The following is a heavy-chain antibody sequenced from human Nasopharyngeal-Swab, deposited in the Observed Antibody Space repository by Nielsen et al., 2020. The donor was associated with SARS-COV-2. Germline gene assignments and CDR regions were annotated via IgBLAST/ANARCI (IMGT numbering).Heavy chain of an antibody. CDR2: ISYDGSNK. CDR3: ARGGPDYGDYDGFDP. CDR1: GFTFSSYA. J-gene: IGHJ5*02. V-gene: IGHV3-30-3*01. D-gene: IGHD4-17*01. Sequence: GGSLRLSCAASGFTFSSYAMHWVRQAPGKGLEWVAVISYDGSNKYYADSMKGRFTISRDNSKNTLYLQMNSLRAEDTAVYYCARGGPDYGDYDGFDPWGQGTLVTVSS.